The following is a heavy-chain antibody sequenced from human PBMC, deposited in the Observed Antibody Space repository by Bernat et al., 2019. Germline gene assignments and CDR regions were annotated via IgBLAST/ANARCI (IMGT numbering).Heavy chain of an antibody. Sequence: QVQLVQSGAEVKKPGASVKVSCKASGYTFTSYAMHWVRQAPGQRLEWMGWINAGNGNTKYSQKFQGRVTITRDTSASTVYMELSSLRSEDTAVYYCARDHPLEQLVLDYWGQGTLVTVSS. CDR2: INAGNGNT. CDR1: GYTFTSYA. CDR3: ARDHPLEQLVLDY. D-gene: IGHD6-13*01. J-gene: IGHJ4*02. V-gene: IGHV1-3*01.